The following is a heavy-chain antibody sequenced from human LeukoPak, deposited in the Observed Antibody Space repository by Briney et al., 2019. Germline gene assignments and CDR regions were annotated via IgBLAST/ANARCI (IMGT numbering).Heavy chain of an antibody. CDR1: SASISSSPYF. V-gene: IGHV4-39*01. Sequence: SETLSLTCTVSSASISSSPYFWGWIRQSPGTGLEWIGSISYSGTTYYNPSLKSRVTISVDTSKNQFSLKLNSVTAADTAVYYCARPDDSSGYYYFDYWGQGTLVTVSS. D-gene: IGHD3-22*01. J-gene: IGHJ4*02. CDR2: ISYSGTT. CDR3: ARPDDSSGYYYFDY.